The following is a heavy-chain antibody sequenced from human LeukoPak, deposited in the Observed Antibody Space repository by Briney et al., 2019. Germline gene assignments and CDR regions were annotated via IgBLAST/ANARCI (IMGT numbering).Heavy chain of an antibody. CDR1: GGSINSHY. J-gene: IGHJ4*02. CDR3: ASRPADSTWYGVFDY. D-gene: IGHD6-13*01. V-gene: IGHV4-59*11. CDR2: VFYPGST. Sequence: SETLSLTCTVSGGSINSHYWSWIRQPPGKGLEWVGYVFYPGSTNYNPSLKSRVTMSLDTSRDQFSLRLTSVTAADTAIYYCASRPADSTWYGVFDYWSQGTLVTVSS.